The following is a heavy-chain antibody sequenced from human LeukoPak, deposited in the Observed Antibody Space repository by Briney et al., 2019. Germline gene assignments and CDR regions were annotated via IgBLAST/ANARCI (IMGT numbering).Heavy chain of an antibody. Sequence: SETLSLTCTVSGCSISSSSYYWGWIRQPPGKGLEWIGSIYYSGSTYYNPSLKSRVTISVDTSKNQFSLKLSSVTAADTAVYYCARGQRGGIFGVATLYFDYWGQGTLVTVSS. CDR1: GCSISSSSYY. J-gene: IGHJ4*02. CDR2: IYYSGST. CDR3: ARGQRGGIFGVATLYFDY. D-gene: IGHD3-3*01. V-gene: IGHV4-39*07.